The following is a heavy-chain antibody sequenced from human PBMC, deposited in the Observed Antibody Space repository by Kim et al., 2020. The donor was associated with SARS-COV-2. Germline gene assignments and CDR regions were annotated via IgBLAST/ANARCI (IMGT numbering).Heavy chain of an antibody. CDR3: ARGVTAAAPYYYYGMDV. Sequence: KSRVTISVDTSKNQFSLKLSSVTAADTAVYYCARGVTAAAPYYYYGMDVWGQGTTVTVSS. V-gene: IGHV4-34*01. J-gene: IGHJ6*02. D-gene: IGHD6-13*01.